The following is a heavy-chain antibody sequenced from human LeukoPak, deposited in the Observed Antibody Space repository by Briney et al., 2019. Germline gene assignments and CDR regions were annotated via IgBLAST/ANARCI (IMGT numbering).Heavy chain of an antibody. CDR2: INSDGGST. CDR3: ARGTLGYCSGGSCPTYYYYYYMDV. D-gene: IGHD2-15*01. V-gene: IGHV3-74*01. J-gene: IGHJ6*03. Sequence: PGGSLRLSCAASGFTFSSYWMHWVRQAPGKGLVWVSRINSDGGSTSYADSVKGRFTISRDNAKNTLYLQMNSLRAEDTAAYYCARGTLGYCSGGSCPTYYYYYYMDVWGKGTTVTVSS. CDR1: GFTFSSYW.